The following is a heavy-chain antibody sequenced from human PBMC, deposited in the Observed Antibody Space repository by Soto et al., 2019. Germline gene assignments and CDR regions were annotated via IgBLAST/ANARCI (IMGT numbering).Heavy chain of an antibody. CDR2: TYYRSKWYN. CDR3: ARIKGLGVTGRGSFDY. CDR1: GDSVSSNSAA. J-gene: IGHJ4*02. V-gene: IGHV6-1*01. Sequence: KQSQTLSLTCAISGDSVSSNSAAWNWIRQSPSRGLEWLGRTYYRSKWYNDYAVSVKSRITINPDTSKNQFSLQLNSVTPEDTAVYYCARIKGLGVTGRGSFDYWGQGTLVTVSS. D-gene: IGHD2-8*02.